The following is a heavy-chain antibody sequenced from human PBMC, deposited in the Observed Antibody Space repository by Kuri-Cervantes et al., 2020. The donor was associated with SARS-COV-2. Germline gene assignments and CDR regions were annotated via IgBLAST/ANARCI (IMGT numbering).Heavy chain of an antibody. CDR3: AKGRFGVHDF. CDR2: ISDDGKKK. J-gene: IGHJ4*01. Sequence: GESLKISCTASGFNFSTTDMRWVRQTPGKGLEWVAVISDDGKKKKCVASGKGRFTISRDNSQNTLYLQVKSLKSEDTAMYYCAKGRFGVHDFWGQGTLVTVSS. CDR1: GFNFSTTD. V-gene: IGHV3-30*18. D-gene: IGHD2-8*01.